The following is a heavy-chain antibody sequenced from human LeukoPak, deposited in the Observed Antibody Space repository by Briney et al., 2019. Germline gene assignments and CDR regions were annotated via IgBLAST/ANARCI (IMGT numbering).Heavy chain of an antibody. Sequence: SETLSLTCAVYGGSFSGYYWSWIRQPPGKGLEWIGEINHSGSTNYNPSLKSRVTISVDTSKNQFSLKLSSVTAADTAVYYCVRGLSPHYYGSGSYFGFDYWGQGTLVTVSS. CDR3: VRGLSPHYYGSGSYFGFDY. CDR1: GGSFSGYY. D-gene: IGHD3-10*01. J-gene: IGHJ4*02. CDR2: INHSGST. V-gene: IGHV4-34*01.